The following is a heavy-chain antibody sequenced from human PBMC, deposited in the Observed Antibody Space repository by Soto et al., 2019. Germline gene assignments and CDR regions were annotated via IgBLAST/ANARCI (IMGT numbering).Heavy chain of an antibody. J-gene: IGHJ4*02. Sequence: WETLSLTCTGSGGSISSYYWTWIRQPPGKGLEWIGYIYSNGRTNYNPSLKSRVTISVDTSKNHFSLKLRSVTAADTAVYYCTSGVNWNDVSDYWGQGTLVTVSS. CDR1: GGSISSYY. V-gene: IGHV4-59*01. CDR2: IYSNGRT. CDR3: TSGVNWNDVSDY. D-gene: IGHD1-1*01.